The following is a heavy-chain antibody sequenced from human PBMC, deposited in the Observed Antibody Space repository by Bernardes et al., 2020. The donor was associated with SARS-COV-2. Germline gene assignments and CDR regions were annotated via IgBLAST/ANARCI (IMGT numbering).Heavy chain of an antibody. CDR1: GGSMTNYY. CDR2: IYYSGKT. V-gene: IGHV4-59*01. Sequence: SETLSLTCTVSGGSMTNYYWSWYRQAPGKGLEWIGYIYYSGKTNYNPALQSRVTISVDTSKNQFSLNLKYVTAADTAVYFCARDRSFCRYTSCGMDVWGQGAMVTVSS. D-gene: IGHD2-2*01. J-gene: IGHJ6*02. CDR3: ARDRSFCRYTSCGMDV.